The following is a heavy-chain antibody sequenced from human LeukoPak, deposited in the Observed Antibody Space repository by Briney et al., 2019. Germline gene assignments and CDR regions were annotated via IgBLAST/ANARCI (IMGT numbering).Heavy chain of an antibody. D-gene: IGHD2-15*01. Sequence: GGPLRLSCAASGFTFSSYSMNWVRQVPGKGLEWVSSISSSSSYIYYADSVKGRFTISRDNAKNSLYLQMNSLRAEDTAVYYCARDYEIVDAFDIWGQGTMVTVSS. CDR3: ARDYEIVDAFDI. CDR2: ISSSSSYI. CDR1: GFTFSSYS. J-gene: IGHJ3*02. V-gene: IGHV3-21*01.